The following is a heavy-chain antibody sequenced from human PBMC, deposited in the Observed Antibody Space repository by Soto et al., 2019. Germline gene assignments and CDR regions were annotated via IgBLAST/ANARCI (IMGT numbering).Heavy chain of an antibody. V-gene: IGHV1-3*01. CDR2: INAGNGNT. D-gene: IGHD3-3*01. Sequence: ASVKVSCKTSGNTFPNYALHWVRQAPGQRLEWMGWINAGNGNTKYSQKFQGRVTFTRDTSASTAYMELSSLRSEDTAVYYCARDVGGMDVWGQGTTVTVSS. CDR3: ARDVGGMDV. J-gene: IGHJ6*02. CDR1: GNTFPNYA.